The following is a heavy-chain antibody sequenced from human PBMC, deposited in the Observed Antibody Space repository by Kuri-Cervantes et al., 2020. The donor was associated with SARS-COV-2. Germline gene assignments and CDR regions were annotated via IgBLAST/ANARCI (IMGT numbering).Heavy chain of an antibody. D-gene: IGHD6-13*01. V-gene: IGHV4-38-2*02. Sequence: GSLRLSCTVSNYSISSGYYWGWIRQPPGKGLEWIASVYHSGSTSYSPSLKSRVTISVEKSKNQFSLKLSSVTAADTAVYYCARVGEYSSSLDYWGQGTLVTVSS. CDR3: ARVGEYSSSLDY. J-gene: IGHJ4*02. CDR1: NYSISSGYY. CDR2: VYHSGST.